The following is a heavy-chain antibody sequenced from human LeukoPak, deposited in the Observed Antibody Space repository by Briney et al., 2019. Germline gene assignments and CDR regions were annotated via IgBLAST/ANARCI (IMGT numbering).Heavy chain of an antibody. Sequence: ASVKVSCKASGYTFTGYYMHWVRQAPGQGLEWMGWINPNSGGTNYAQKFQGRVTMTRDTSISTAYMELSSLRSEDTAVYYCASARSFSYYDSSGYYFGDAFDIWGQGTMVTVSS. J-gene: IGHJ3*02. V-gene: IGHV1-2*02. CDR2: INPNSGGT. CDR3: ASARSFSYYDSSGYYFGDAFDI. D-gene: IGHD3-22*01. CDR1: GYTFTGYY.